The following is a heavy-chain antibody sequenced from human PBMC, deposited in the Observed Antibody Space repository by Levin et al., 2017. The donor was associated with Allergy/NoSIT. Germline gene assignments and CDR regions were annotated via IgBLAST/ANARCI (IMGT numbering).Heavy chain of an antibody. V-gene: IGHV3-48*02. Sequence: GESLKISCAASGFIFTNYMMNWVRQAPGKGLEWVSYISSASGTKYYADSVKGRFTISRDNAKDSLYLQMNSLRDEDTAVYYCATRLVPEAQRHFEYWGQGTLVTVSS. CDR2: ISSASGTK. CDR3: ATRLVPEAQRHFEY. J-gene: IGHJ4*02. CDR1: GFIFTNYM. D-gene: IGHD5-12*01.